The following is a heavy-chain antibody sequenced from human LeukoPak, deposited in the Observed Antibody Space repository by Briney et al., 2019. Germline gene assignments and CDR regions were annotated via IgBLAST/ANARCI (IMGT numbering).Heavy chain of an antibody. CDR2: IYDSGTT. CDR1: GVSISSYY. J-gene: IGHJ4*02. CDR3: AGRYRCRLDF. Sequence: SETLSLTCTVSGVSISSYYWSWIRQTPGKGLEWMGYIYDSGTTNHNPSPKSRVTISVDTSKNQFSLKLSSVTAADTAVYYCAGRYRCRLDFWGQGTLVTVSS. D-gene: IGHD5-18*01. V-gene: IGHV4-59*01.